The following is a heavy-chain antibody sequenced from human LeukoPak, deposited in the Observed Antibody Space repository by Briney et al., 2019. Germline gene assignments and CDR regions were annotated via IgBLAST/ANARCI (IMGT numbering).Heavy chain of an antibody. CDR3: AKVDYVGVYRGEMNAFDI. CDR2: ISGSGCST. Sequence: PGGSLTLSCAPSGFTFSSYAMSWVRPAAGKGLEWVSAISGSGCSTYYADSVKGRFTLSRDNSKNTLYLQMNSLRPADPAVYFRAKVDYVGVYRGEMNAFDIWGEGTTGTVSS. CDR1: GFTFSSYA. D-gene: IGHD5/OR15-5a*01. J-gene: IGHJ3*02. V-gene: IGHV3-23*01.